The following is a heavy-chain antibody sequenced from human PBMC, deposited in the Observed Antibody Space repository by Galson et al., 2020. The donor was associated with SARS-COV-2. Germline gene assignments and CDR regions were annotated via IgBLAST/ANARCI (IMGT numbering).Heavy chain of an antibody. CDR1: RFSLSNARVG. V-gene: IGHV2-26*01. J-gene: IGHJ4*02. CDR2: IFSNDEK. D-gene: IGHD3-22*01. CDR3: ALINYYDSSGYYYVGPYYFDY. Sequence: SGPTLVKPTDTLTLTCTLSRFSLSNARVGVRWIRHPPAKALEDPAHIFSNDEKSYITSLKSRLNISKDTSKSQVVLTMTNMDPVDTATYYCALINYYDSSGYYYVGPYYFDYWGQGTLVTVSS.